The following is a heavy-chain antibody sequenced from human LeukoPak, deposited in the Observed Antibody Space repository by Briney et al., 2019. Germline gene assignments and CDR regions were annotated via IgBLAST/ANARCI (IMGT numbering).Heavy chain of an antibody. J-gene: IGHJ5*02. CDR2: INSDGSST. D-gene: IGHD2-21*02. CDR1: GFTFSSHW. CDR3: VRDLRQCIGGACYA. Sequence: GESLRLSCAASGFTFSSHWMYWVRQTPGKGLVWVSRINSDGSSTNYADSVKGRFTISRDNAKNTLYLQMNSLRAEDTAVFYCVRDLRQCIGGACYAWGQGTLVTVSS. V-gene: IGHV3-74*01.